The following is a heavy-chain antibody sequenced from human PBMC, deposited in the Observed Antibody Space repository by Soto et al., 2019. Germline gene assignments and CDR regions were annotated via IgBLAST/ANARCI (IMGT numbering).Heavy chain of an antibody. CDR1: GDSVSSNSAA. CDR2: TYYRSKWYN. V-gene: IGHV6-1*01. Sequence: PSQTLSLTCAISGDSVSSNSAAWNWIRQSPSRGLEWLGRTYYRSKWYNDYAVSMKSRITINPDTSKNQFSLQLNSVTPEDTAVYYCARGILYCSSTSCYTLYYYYGMDVWGQGTTVTVS. D-gene: IGHD2-2*02. J-gene: IGHJ6*02. CDR3: ARGILYCSSTSCYTLYYYYGMDV.